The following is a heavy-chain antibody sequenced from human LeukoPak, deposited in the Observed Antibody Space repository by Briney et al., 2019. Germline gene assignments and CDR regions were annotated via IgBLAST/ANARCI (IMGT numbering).Heavy chain of an antibody. Sequence: SETLSLTCAVSGGSISSGGYSWSWIRQPPGKGLEWIGYIYHSGSTYYNPSLKSRVTISVDRSKNQFSLKLSSVTAADTAVYYCATDSSGYLGAFDTWGQGTMVTVSS. CDR2: IYHSGST. D-gene: IGHD3-22*01. CDR1: GGSISSGGYS. J-gene: IGHJ3*02. CDR3: ATDSSGYLGAFDT. V-gene: IGHV4-30-2*01.